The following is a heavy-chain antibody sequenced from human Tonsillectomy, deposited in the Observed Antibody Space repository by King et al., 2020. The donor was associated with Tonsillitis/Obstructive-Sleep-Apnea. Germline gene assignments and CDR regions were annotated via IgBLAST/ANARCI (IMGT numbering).Heavy chain of an antibody. CDR1: GYSFTSYW. CDR3: ARRSTFSDPGMDV. CDR2: IDPSDSYI. J-gene: IGHJ6*02. Sequence: VQLVESGAEVKKPGESLRISCRGSGYSFTSYWISWVRQMPGKGLEWMGTIDPSDSYINYSPSFQGHVTISADKSISTAFLQWSSLKASDTVMYYCARRSTFSDPGMDVWGQGTTVTVSS. D-gene: IGHD6-13*01. V-gene: IGHV5-10-1*03.